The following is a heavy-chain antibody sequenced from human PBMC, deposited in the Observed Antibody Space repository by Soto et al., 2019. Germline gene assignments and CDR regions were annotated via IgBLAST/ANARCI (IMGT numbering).Heavy chain of an antibody. Sequence: QVQLVQSGAEVKKPGASVKVSCKGSGYTFTNNDINWVRQATGQGLEWMGWMNANTGNTGYAQKFQGRVTMTRDTSINTAYMELSSLRSDDTAVYYCTRGRYSSSWYFDYWGQGTLVTVSS. CDR1: GYTFTNND. D-gene: IGHD6-13*01. CDR2: MNANTGNT. CDR3: TRGRYSSSWYFDY. V-gene: IGHV1-8*01. J-gene: IGHJ4*02.